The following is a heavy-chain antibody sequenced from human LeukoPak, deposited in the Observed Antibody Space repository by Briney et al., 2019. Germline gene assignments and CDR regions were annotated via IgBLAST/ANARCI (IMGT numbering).Heavy chain of an antibody. J-gene: IGHJ6*03. D-gene: IGHD1-26*01. V-gene: IGHV2-70*11. CDR2: IDWDDDK. CDR1: GFSLSTSGMC. Sequence: SGPALVKPTQTLTLTCTFSGFSLSTSGMCVSWIRQPPGKALEWLARIDWDDDKYYSTSLKTRLTISKDTSKNQVVLTMTNMDPVDTATYYCARILRYSGSYSYYYYYMDVWGKGTTVTVSS. CDR3: ARILRYSGSYSYYYYYMDV.